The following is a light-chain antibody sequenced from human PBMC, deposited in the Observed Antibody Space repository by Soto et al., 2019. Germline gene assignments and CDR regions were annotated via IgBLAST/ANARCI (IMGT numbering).Light chain of an antibody. CDR1: QGISSF. CDR3: QQLNSYPLT. Sequence: DIQLTQSPSFLSASVGDRVTITCRASQGISSFLAWFQQKLGKAPKLLIYAASTLQSGVPSRFSGSGSGTDFTLTISSLQPEDFATYYCQQLNSYPLTFGGGT. CDR2: AAS. J-gene: IGKJ4*01. V-gene: IGKV1-9*01.